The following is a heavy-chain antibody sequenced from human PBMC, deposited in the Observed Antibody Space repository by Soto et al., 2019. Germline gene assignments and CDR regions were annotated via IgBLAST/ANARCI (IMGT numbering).Heavy chain of an antibody. CDR3: ARGDSTDCSNGVCSFFYNRDMDV. CDR1: GYTFTSYA. D-gene: IGHD2-8*01. CDR2: INPKSGGT. V-gene: IGHV1-2*04. Sequence: ASVKVSCKASGYTFTSYAMHWVRQAPGQGLEWLGRINPKSGGTSTAQKFQGWVTMTTDTSISTASMELTRLTSDDTAIYYCARGDSTDCSNGVCSFFYNRDMDVWGQGTTVTVSS. J-gene: IGHJ6*02.